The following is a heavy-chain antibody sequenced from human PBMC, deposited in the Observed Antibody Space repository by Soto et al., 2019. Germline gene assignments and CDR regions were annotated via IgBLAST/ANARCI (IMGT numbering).Heavy chain of an antibody. CDR2: INPSGGST. D-gene: IGHD3-3*01. CDR3: ARDMGPIFGVVIISYYFDY. CDR1: GYTFTSYY. J-gene: IGHJ4*02. Sequence: QVQLVQSGAEVKKPGASVKVSCKASGYTFTSYYMHWVRQAPGQGLEWMGIINPSGGSTSYAQKFQGRVTMTRDTSTSTVCMELSSLRSEDTAVYYCARDMGPIFGVVIISYYFDYWGQGTLVTVSS. V-gene: IGHV1-46*03.